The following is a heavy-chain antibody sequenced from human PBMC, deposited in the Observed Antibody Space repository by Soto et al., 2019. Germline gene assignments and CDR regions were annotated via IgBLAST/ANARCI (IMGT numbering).Heavy chain of an antibody. V-gene: IGHV1-69*01. J-gene: IGHJ4*02. CDR3: ARGGAGDDSSGYPYPPSDY. Sequence: QVQLVQSGAEVKKPGSSVKVSCKASGGTFSSYAISWVRQAPGQGLEWMGGIIPIFGTANYAQKFQGRVTITADESTSTAYMERSSLRSEDTAVYYCARGGAGDDSSGYPYPPSDYWGQGTLVTVSS. CDR2: IIPIFGTA. CDR1: GGTFSSYA. D-gene: IGHD3-22*01.